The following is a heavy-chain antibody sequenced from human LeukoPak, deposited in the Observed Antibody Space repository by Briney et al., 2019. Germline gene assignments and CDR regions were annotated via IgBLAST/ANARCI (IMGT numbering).Heavy chain of an antibody. CDR3: ARGRRSLYGSGSYYLY. CDR2: MIHCGST. D-gene: IGHD3-10*01. V-gene: IGHV4-34*01. Sequence: PSETLSLTCAVYGGSFSGYSWSWIRQPPGKGLEWVGEMIHCGSTNYNPFLKSRVTISVDTSKNQFSLKLSSVTAADTAVYYCARGRRSLYGSGSYYLYWGQGTLVTVSS. J-gene: IGHJ4*02. CDR1: GGSFSGYS.